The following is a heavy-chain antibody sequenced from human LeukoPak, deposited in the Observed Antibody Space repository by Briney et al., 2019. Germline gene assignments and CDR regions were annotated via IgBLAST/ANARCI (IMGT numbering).Heavy chain of an antibody. Sequence: PSETLSLTCAVYGGSFSGYYWSWIRQPPGKGLEWIGEINHSGSSNYNPSLKSRVTISVDTSKNQCSLKLSSVTAADTAVYYCARGEDGDYYFQHWGQGTLVSVSS. J-gene: IGHJ1*01. CDR1: GGSFSGYY. V-gene: IGHV4-34*01. CDR3: ARGEDGDYYFQH. D-gene: IGHD4-17*01. CDR2: INHSGSS.